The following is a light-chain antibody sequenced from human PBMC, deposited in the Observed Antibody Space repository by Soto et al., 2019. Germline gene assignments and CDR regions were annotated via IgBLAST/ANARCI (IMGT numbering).Light chain of an antibody. J-gene: IGKJ5*01. Sequence: DIPMTPSPSSPSASVGDRVTITCPASQSISSYLNWYQQKPGKAPKLLIYAASSLQSGVPSRFSGSGSGTDFTLTISSLQPEDFATYYCQQSYSTPITFGQGTRLEIK. CDR3: QQSYSTPIT. V-gene: IGKV1-39*01. CDR1: QSISSY. CDR2: AAS.